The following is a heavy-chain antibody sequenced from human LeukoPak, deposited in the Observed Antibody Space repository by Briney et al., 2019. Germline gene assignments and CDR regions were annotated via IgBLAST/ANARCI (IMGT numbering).Heavy chain of an antibody. Sequence: PGGSLRLSCAASGFTFSSYAMHWVRQAPGKGLEWVAVISYDGSNKYYADSVKGRFTISRDNSKNTLYLQMNSLRAEDTAVYYCARTRPDRDYYYYMDVWGEGTTVTVSS. CDR3: ARTRPDRDYYYYMDV. D-gene: IGHD1-14*01. CDR1: GFTFSSYA. V-gene: IGHV3-30*01. J-gene: IGHJ6*03. CDR2: ISYDGSNK.